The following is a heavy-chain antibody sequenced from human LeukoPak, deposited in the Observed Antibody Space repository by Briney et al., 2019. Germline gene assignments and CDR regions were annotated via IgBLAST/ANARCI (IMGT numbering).Heavy chain of an antibody. CDR1: GYTFTSYD. J-gene: IGHJ6*02. V-gene: IGHV1-8*01. CDR3: ARVPSYNGGEGFYFYGLDV. D-gene: IGHD2-21*01. Sequence: ASVKVSCKASGYTFTSYDINWVRQATGQGLEWMGWMNPNSGNTGYAQKLQGRVTMTRDTSISTAYTELSSLACEDTAVYYCARVPSYNGGEGFYFYGLDVWGHGTTVTVSS. CDR2: MNPNSGNT.